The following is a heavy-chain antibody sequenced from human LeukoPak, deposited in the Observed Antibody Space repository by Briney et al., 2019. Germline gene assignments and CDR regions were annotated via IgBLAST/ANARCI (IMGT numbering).Heavy chain of an antibody. Sequence: SETLSLTCAVSGGSISSGGYSWSWIRQPPGKGLEWIGYIYHSGSTYYNPSLKSRVTISVDRSKNQFSLKLSSVTAADTAVYYCARARILYGMDVWGQGTTVTVXS. J-gene: IGHJ6*02. CDR3: ARARILYGMDV. CDR2: IYHSGST. D-gene: IGHD2-15*01. V-gene: IGHV4-30-2*01. CDR1: GGSISSGGYS.